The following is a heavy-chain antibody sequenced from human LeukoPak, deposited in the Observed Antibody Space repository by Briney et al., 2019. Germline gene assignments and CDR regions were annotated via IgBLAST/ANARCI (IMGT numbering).Heavy chain of an antibody. Sequence: GGSLRLSCVASGFIFSDYWMTWVRQAPGKGLEWVANIKQDGSEKEYVDSVKGRFTISRDNAENSMYLQMNSLRAEDTAVYYCARDLTAIGAFDIWGQGTMVTVSS. D-gene: IGHD2-21*02. V-gene: IGHV3-7*01. J-gene: IGHJ3*02. CDR2: IKQDGSEK. CDR1: GFIFSDYW. CDR3: ARDLTAIGAFDI.